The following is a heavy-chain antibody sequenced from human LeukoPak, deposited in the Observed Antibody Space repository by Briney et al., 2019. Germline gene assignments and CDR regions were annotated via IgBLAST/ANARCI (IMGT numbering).Heavy chain of an antibody. CDR2: IKQDGSEK. V-gene: IGHV3-7*01. D-gene: IGHD1-26*01. CDR1: GFTFSSYW. J-gene: IGHJ4*02. Sequence: GGSLRLSCAASGFTFSSYWMSWVRQAPGKGLEWVANIKQDGSEKYYVDSVKGRFTISRDNAKNSLYLQMNSLRAEDTAVYYCASYSGSYGGAFDYWGQGTLVTVSS. CDR3: ASYSGSYGGAFDY.